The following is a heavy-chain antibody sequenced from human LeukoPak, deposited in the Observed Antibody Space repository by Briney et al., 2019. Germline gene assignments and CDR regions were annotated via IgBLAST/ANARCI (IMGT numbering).Heavy chain of an antibody. J-gene: IGHJ4*02. Sequence: GGSLRPSCAASGFTFSSYWMHWVRQAPGKGLVWVSRINSDGSSTSYADSVKGRFTISSDNAKNTLYLQMNSLRAEDTAVYYCARDRESWFGELFHYFDYWGQGTLVTVSS. CDR1: GFTFSSYW. CDR3: ARDRESWFGELFHYFDY. V-gene: IGHV3-74*01. D-gene: IGHD3-10*01. CDR2: INSDGSST.